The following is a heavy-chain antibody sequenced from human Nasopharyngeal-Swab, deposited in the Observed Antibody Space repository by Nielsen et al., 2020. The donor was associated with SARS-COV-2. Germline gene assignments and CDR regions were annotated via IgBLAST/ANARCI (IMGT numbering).Heavy chain of an antibody. CDR2: MNPNSGNT. Sequence: WVRQAPGQGLEWMGWMNPNSGNTGYAQKFQGRVTMTRNTSISTAYMELSSLRSEDTAVYYYARSDSSGYYLYYYGMDVWGQGTTVTVSS. V-gene: IGHV1-8*01. D-gene: IGHD3-22*01. J-gene: IGHJ6*02. CDR3: ARSDSSGYYLYYYGMDV.